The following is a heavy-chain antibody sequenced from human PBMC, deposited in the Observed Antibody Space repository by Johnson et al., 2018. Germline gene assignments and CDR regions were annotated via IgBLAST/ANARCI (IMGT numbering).Heavy chain of an antibody. CDR2: IYISGST. V-gene: IGHV4-61*02. J-gene: IGHJ3*02. CDR1: GGSISGGINS. CDR3: ARVSSAWADAFDI. Sequence: QVQLQESGPGLVRPSQAXSLTCSVSGGSISGGINSWNWIRQPAGKRLEWIGRIYISGSTNYNPSLKSRVTISVATSKNQFSLKLNSMTAADTAVDYCARVSSAWADAFDIWGQGTMVTVSS. D-gene: IGHD6-19*01.